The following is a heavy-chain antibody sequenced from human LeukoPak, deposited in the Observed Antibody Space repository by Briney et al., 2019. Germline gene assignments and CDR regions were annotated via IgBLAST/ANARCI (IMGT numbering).Heavy chain of an antibody. V-gene: IGHV3-23*01. CDR2: ISPSGDST. Sequence: GGSLRLSCAASGFTFNNYAMNWVRQAPGKWLEWVSHISPSGDSTYYADSVKGRFTISRDSSKNTLSLQMNSLRAEDTAVYYCAKIPKGGYFDYWGQGTLVTVSS. D-gene: IGHD2-2*01. J-gene: IGHJ4*02. CDR3: AKIPKGGYFDY. CDR1: GFTFNNYA.